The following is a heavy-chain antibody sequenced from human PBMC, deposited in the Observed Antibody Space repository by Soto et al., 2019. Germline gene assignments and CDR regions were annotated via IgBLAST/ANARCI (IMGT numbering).Heavy chain of an antibody. CDR1: GGTFSSYA. V-gene: IGHV1-69*13. D-gene: IGHD3-22*01. Sequence: ASVKVSCKASGGTFSSYAISWVRQAPGQGLEWMGGIIPIFGTANYAQKFQGRVTITADESTSTAYMELSSLRSEDTAVYYCARGEAPYYYDSSGTTKNWFDPWGQGTLVTVSS. CDR3: ARGEAPYYYDSSGTTKNWFDP. J-gene: IGHJ5*02. CDR2: IIPIFGTA.